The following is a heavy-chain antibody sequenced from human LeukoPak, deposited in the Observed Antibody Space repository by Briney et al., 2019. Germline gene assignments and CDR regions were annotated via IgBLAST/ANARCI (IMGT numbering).Heavy chain of an antibody. J-gene: IGHJ6*03. CDR3: ARDCIVVVPAPMDV. D-gene: IGHD2-2*01. CDR2: ISSSSSTI. CDR1: GFTFSSYS. V-gene: IGHV3-48*01. Sequence: GGSLRLSCAASGFTFSSYSMNWVRQAPGKGLEWVSYISSSSSTIYYADSVKGRFAISRDNAKNSLYLQMNSLRAEDTAVYYCARDCIVVVPAPMDVWGKGTTVTVSS.